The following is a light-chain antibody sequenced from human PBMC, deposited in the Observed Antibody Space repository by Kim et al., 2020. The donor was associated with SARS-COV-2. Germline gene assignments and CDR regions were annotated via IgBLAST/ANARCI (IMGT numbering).Light chain of an antibody. CDR2: DKN. CDR3: NSRDSSGYHLV. J-gene: IGLJ2*01. Sequence: SSELTQDPALSVALGQTVRITCQGDSLRSYYAAWYQQKPRQAPVLVIYDKNNRPSGIPDRFSGSSSGNTASLTITGAQAEDEADYYCNSRDSSGYHLVFGGGTQLTVL. V-gene: IGLV3-19*01. CDR1: SLRSYY.